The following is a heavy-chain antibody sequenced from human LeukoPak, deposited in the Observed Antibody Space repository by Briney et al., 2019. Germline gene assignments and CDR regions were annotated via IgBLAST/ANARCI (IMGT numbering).Heavy chain of an antibody. D-gene: IGHD4/OR15-4a*01. CDR1: RYSLSTYW. Sequence: GESLKISCKDFRYSLSTYWIGWVRQMPGRGLEWMGIIYPGDYTTQYTSSFQGQVTISVDKSTGTAYPQWSSLKASDTAMYYCASRDYGSTWSDPWGQGTLVTVSS. CDR3: ASRDYGSTWSDP. J-gene: IGHJ5*02. CDR2: IYPGDYTT. V-gene: IGHV5-51*01.